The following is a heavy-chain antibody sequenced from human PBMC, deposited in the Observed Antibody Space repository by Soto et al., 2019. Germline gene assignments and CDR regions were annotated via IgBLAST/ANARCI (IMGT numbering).Heavy chain of an antibody. Sequence: SGPTLVNPTQTLTLTCTFSGFSLSTSGVGVGWIRQPPGKALEWLALIYWDDDKRCSPSLKSRLTITKHTSKNQEVLTKTHMKPVDTAKYSCAPSPPPPEIADIDKDYSYYYMAVWGKGTTVTVSS. D-gene: IGHD6-13*01. J-gene: IGHJ6*03. V-gene: IGHV2-5*02. CDR3: APSPPPPEIADIDKDYSYYYMAV. CDR2: IYWDDDK. CDR1: GFSLSTSGVG.